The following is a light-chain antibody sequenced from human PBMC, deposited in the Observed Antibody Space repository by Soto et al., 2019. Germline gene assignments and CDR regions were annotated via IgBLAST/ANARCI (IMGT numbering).Light chain of an antibody. V-gene: IGLV2-8*01. CDR2: EVS. CDR1: SSDVGGYNY. Sequence: QSALTQPPSASGSPGQSVTISCTGTSSDVGGYNYVSWYQQHPGKAPKLMIYEVSKRPSGVPDRFSGSKSGNTAALTVSGLQAEDEADYYCSSDAGNQGVVFGGGTKLTVL. CDR3: SSDAGNQGVV. J-gene: IGLJ2*01.